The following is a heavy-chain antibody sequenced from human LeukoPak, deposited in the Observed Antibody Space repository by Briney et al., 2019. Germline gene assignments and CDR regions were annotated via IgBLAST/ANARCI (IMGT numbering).Heavy chain of an antibody. CDR3: ARAAGFYDSSGYYAFDLDY. Sequence: GGSLRLSCAASGFTFSGYSVNWVRQAPGKGLEWVSSISSSSSYIYYADSVKGRFTISRDNAKNSLYLQMNSLRAEDTAVYYCARAAGFYDSSGYYAFDLDYWGQGTLVNVSS. V-gene: IGHV3-21*01. CDR2: ISSSSSYI. D-gene: IGHD3-22*01. CDR1: GFTFSGYS. J-gene: IGHJ4*02.